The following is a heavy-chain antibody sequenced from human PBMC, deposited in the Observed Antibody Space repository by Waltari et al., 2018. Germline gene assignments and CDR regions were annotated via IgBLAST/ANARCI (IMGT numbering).Heavy chain of an antibody. J-gene: IGHJ3*02. Sequence: EVQLVESGGGLVQPGGSLRLSCAASGFIIVTSCMAGVRQARGKGLRWVANIKQDGSEKYYGDSVKGRFTISSDNAKNSLYLQMNSLRAEDTAVYYCASRYCTSARCYTASYLAFDIWGQGTMVTVSS. CDR2: IKQDGSEK. D-gene: IGHD2-2*02. V-gene: IGHV3-7*01. CDR1: GFIIVTSC. CDR3: ASRYCTSARCYTASYLAFDI.